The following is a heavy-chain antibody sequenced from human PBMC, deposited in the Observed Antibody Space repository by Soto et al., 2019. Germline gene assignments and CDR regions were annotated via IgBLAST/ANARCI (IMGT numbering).Heavy chain of an antibody. D-gene: IGHD3-16*02. CDR2: IRSKAYGGTT. CDR1: GFTFGDYA. Sequence: GGSLRLSCTASGFTFGDYAMSWFRQAPGKGLEWVGFIRSKAYGGTTEYAASVKGRFTISRDDSKSIAYLQMNSLKTEDTAVYYCTREWTSYDYIWGSYRFSGAFDIWGQGTMVTVSS. CDR3: TREWTSYDYIWGSYRFSGAFDI. J-gene: IGHJ3*02. V-gene: IGHV3-49*03.